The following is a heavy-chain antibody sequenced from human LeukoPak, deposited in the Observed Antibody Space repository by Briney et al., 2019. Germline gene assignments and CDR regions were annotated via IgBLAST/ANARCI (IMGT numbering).Heavy chain of an antibody. V-gene: IGHV3-7*01. Sequence: GGSLRLSCAASGFTFSSYWMSWVRQAPGKGLEWVANIKQDGSEKYYVDSAKGRFTISRDNAKNSLYLQMNSLRAEDTAVYYCAKYVGYCSSTSCYEYFQHWGQGTLVTVSS. J-gene: IGHJ1*01. D-gene: IGHD2-2*01. CDR1: GFTFSSYW. CDR3: AKYVGYCSSTSCYEYFQH. CDR2: IKQDGSEK.